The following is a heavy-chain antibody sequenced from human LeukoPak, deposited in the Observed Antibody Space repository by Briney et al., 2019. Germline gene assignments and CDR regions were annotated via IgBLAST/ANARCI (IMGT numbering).Heavy chain of an antibody. CDR1: GFTFTSSA. V-gene: IGHV1-58*01. J-gene: IGHJ4*02. D-gene: IGHD3-10*01. CDR3: AADSQYGSGSYRFDY. CDR2: IVVGSGNT. Sequence: GASVTVSCTASGFTFTSSAVQWVRQARGQRLEWIGWIVVGSGNTNYAQKFQERVTITRDMSTSTAYMELSSLRSGDTAVYYCAADSQYGSGSYRFDYWGQGTLVTVSS.